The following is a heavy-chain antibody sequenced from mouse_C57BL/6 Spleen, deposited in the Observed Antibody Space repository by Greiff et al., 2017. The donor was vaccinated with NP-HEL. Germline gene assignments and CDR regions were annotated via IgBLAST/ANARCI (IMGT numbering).Heavy chain of an antibody. CDR2: ISSGGSYT. V-gene: IGHV5-6*01. J-gene: IGHJ4*01. CDR3: ARHVAGSAMDY. CDR1: GFTFSSYG. Sequence: DVQLVESGGDLVKPGGSLKLSCAASGFTFSSYGMSWVRQTPDKRLEWVATISSGGSYTYYPDSVKGRFTISRDNAKNTLYLHMSSLKSEDTAMYYCARHVAGSAMDYWGQGTSVTVSS. D-gene: IGHD4-1*01.